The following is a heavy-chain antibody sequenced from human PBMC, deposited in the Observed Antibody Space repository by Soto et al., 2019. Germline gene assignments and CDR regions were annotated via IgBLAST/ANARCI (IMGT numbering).Heavy chain of an antibody. CDR3: ARTPMFGGRGLYGDYNHYFDY. CDR1: GGSISSGGYS. Sequence: PSETLSLTCAVSGGSISSGGYSWSWIRQPPGKGLEWIGYIYHSGSTYYNPSLKSRVTISVDRSKNQFSLKLSSVTAADTAVYYCARTPMFGGRGLYGDYNHYFDYWGQGTLVTVSS. CDR2: IYHSGST. V-gene: IGHV4-30-2*01. D-gene: IGHD4-17*01. J-gene: IGHJ4*02.